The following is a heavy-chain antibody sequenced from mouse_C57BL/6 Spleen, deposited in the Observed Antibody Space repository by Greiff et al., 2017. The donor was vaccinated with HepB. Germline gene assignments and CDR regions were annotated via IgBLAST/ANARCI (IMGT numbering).Heavy chain of an antibody. Sequence: VQLQQSGAELAKPGASVKLSCKASGYTFTSYWMHWVKQRPGQGLEWIGYINPSSGYTKYNQKFKDKATLTADKSSSTAYMQLSSLTYEDSAVYYCARGDYGCDGGFAYWGQGTLVTVSA. CDR1: GYTFTSYW. CDR3: ARGDYGCDGGFAY. CDR2: INPSSGYT. D-gene: IGHD2-2*01. V-gene: IGHV1-7*01. J-gene: IGHJ3*01.